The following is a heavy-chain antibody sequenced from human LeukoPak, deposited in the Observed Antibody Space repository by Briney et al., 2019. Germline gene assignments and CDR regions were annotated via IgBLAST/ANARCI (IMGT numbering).Heavy chain of an antibody. CDR3: VRGFSYIPDY. CDR2: ISAYDGLR. CDR1: GYTFTTYG. V-gene: IGHV1-18*01. D-gene: IGHD1-14*01. Sequence: GASVKVSCKASGYTFTTYGISWVRQAPGLGLEWMAWISAYDGLRNDAQKFQGRVTTTIDTSTNTAYMELRSLRSDDTAVYYCVRGFSYIPDYWGQGTLVIVSS. J-gene: IGHJ4*02.